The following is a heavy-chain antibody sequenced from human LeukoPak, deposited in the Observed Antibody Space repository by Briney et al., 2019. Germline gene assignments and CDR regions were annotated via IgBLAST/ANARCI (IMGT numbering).Heavy chain of an antibody. Sequence: GGSLRLSCAASGFTVSSNYMSWVRQAPGKGLEWVSVIYSGGSTYYADSVKGRFTISRDNSKNTLYLQMNSLRAEDTAVYYCARDETIAAAGRGVDYWGQGTLVTVSS. CDR2: IYSGGST. V-gene: IGHV3-66*01. CDR1: GFTVSSNY. CDR3: ARDETIAAAGRGVDY. D-gene: IGHD6-13*01. J-gene: IGHJ4*02.